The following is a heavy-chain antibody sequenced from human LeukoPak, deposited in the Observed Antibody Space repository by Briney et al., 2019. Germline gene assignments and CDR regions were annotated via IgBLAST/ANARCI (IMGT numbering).Heavy chain of an antibody. CDR3: ARVPPPVLRFLEWLDY. Sequence: ASVKVSCKASGYTFTGYYMHWVRQAPGQGLEWMGWINPNSGGTNYAQKFQGRVTMTRDTSISTAYMELSRLRSDDTAVYYCARVPPPVLRFLEWLDYWGQGTLVTVSS. J-gene: IGHJ4*02. CDR2: INPNSGGT. CDR1: GYTFTGYY. V-gene: IGHV1-2*02. D-gene: IGHD3-3*01.